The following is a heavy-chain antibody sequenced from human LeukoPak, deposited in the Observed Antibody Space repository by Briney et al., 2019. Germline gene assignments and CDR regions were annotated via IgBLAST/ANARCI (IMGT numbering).Heavy chain of an antibody. V-gene: IGHV3-30*03. D-gene: IGHD6-19*01. CDR3: ARDLGDSSGWYGWFDP. CDR2: ISYDASNK. Sequence: GGSLRLSCAASGFTFSRYGMHWVRQTPGKGLEWVAVISYDASNKYYADSVKGRFTISRDNAKNSLYLQMNSLRAEDTAVYYCARDLGDSSGWYGWFDPWGQGTLVTVSS. CDR1: GFTFSRYG. J-gene: IGHJ5*02.